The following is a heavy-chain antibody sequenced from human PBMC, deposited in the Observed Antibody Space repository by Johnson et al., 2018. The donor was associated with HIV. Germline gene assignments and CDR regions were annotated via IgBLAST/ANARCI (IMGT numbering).Heavy chain of an antibody. D-gene: IGHD4-23*01. V-gene: IGHV3-30*14. CDR2: ISYDGSNK. CDR3: AREAQTHAFDI. Sequence: QMLLVESGGGVVQPGRSLRLSCAASGFTFSSYAMHWVRQAPGKGLEWVAVISYDGSNKYYADSVKGRFTISREHAKNSLYLQMNSLRAGDTAVYYCAREAQTHAFDIWGQGTMVTVSS. CDR1: GFTFSSYA. J-gene: IGHJ3*02.